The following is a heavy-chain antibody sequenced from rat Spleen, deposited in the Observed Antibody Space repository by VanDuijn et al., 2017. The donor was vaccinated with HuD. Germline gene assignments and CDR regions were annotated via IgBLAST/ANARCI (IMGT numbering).Heavy chain of an antibody. D-gene: IGHD1-11*01. CDR2: ISSGGTP. Sequence: QVQLKESGPGLVQPSQTLSLTCTVSGFSLTSNGVSWVRQPPGKGLEWIAAISSGGTPYYNSPLKSRLSVTRDTSKSQVFLEMNSLQTGDTAIYFCTRTYGGYTSHWFAYWGQGTLVTVSS. CDR1: GFSLTSNG. J-gene: IGHJ3*01. V-gene: IGHV2S8*01. CDR3: TRTYGGYTSHWFAY.